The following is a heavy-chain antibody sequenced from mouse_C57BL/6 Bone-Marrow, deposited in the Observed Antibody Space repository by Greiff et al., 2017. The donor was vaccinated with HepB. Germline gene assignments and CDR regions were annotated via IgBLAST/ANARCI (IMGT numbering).Heavy chain of an antibody. CDR1: DSEVFPIAY. J-gene: IGHJ2*01. D-gene: IGHD1-1*01. CDR2: ILPSIGRT. V-gene: IGHV15-2*01. CDR3: ARRGIYYGSSDGGFDY. Sequence: QVQLKESGSELRSPGSSVKLSCKDFDSEVFPIAYMSWVRQKPGHGFEWIGGILPSIGRTIYGEKFEDKATLDADTLSNTAYLELNSLTSEDSAIYYCARRGIYYGSSDGGFDYWGQGTTLTVSS.